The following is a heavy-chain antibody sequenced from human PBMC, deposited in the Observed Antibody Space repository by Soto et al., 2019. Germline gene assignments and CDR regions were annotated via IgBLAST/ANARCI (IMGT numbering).Heavy chain of an antibody. J-gene: IGHJ6*02. Sequence: QVQLVESGGGVVQPGRSLRLSCAASGFTFSSYAMHWVRQAPGKGLEWVAVIAYDGSNKYYADSVKGRFTISRDNSKNTLYLQMNSLRAEDTAVYYCARDRKDYGDVNYYYYGMDVWGQGTTVTVSS. CDR1: GFTFSSYA. D-gene: IGHD4-17*01. CDR2: IAYDGSNK. V-gene: IGHV3-30-3*01. CDR3: ARDRKDYGDVNYYYYGMDV.